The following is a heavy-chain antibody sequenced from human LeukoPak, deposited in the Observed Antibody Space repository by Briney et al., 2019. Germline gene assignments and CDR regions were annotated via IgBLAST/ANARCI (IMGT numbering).Heavy chain of an antibody. J-gene: IGHJ6*02. V-gene: IGHV1-8*01. D-gene: IGHD3-9*01. CDR1: GYTFTSYD. CDR3: ARVRYDISDQGYYYGMDV. CDR2: MNPNSGNT. Sequence: WASVTVSCKASGYTFTSYDINWVRQATGQGLEWMGWMNPNSGNTGYAQKFQGRVTMTRNTSISTAYMELSSLRSEDTAVYYCARVRYDISDQGYYYGMDVWGQGTTVTVSS.